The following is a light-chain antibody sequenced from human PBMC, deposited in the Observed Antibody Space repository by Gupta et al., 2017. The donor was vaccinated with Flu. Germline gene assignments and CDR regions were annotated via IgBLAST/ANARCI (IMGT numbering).Light chain of an antibody. J-gene: IGLJ3*02. CDR3: ASWDDTLSGHVL. CDR2: SND. V-gene: IGLV1-44*01. Sequence: QSALTQPPSASGAPGQRVTISCSGSSSNIESNIVNWYQQLPGMAPKLLIYSNDQRPSGVPARFSGSKSGTPAYLAITGLQSDDEGDYYCASWDDTLSGHVLFGAGTKVTVL. CDR1: SSNIESNI.